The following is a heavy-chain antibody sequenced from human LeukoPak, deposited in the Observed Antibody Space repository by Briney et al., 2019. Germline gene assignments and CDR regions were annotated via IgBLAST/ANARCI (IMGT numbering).Heavy chain of an antibody. Sequence: GGSLRLSCGASGFTFSNAYIMWVRQAPGKGLEWVGRIKSKGHGGTADYAAPVKDRFTISRDGSKNTLYLQMNSLKIEDTAVYYCSSEEADYRGRTGYWGQGTLVTVSS. CDR2: IKSKGHGGTA. J-gene: IGHJ4*02. D-gene: IGHD4-23*01. CDR1: GFTFSNAY. CDR3: SSEEADYRGRTGY. V-gene: IGHV3-15*01.